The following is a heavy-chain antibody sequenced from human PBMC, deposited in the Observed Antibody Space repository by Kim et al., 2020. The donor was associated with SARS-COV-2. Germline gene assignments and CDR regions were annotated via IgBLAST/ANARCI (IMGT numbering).Heavy chain of an antibody. CDR3: ARGLQQEINSSGYYFPGY. CDR2: LIPIFGTA. V-gene: IGHV1-69*13. CDR1: GGTFSSYA. J-gene: IGHJ4*02. Sequence: SVKVSCKASGGTFSSYAISWVRQAPGQGLEWMGGLIPIFGTANYAQQFQGRVTITADESTSTAYMELSSLRSEDTAVYYCARGLQQEINSSGYYFPGYWGQGTLVTVSS. D-gene: IGHD3-22*01.